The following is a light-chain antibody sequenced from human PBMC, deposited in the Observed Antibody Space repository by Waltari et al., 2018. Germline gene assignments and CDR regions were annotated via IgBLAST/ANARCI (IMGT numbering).Light chain of an antibody. CDR1: QTISTY. V-gene: IGKV1-39*01. CDR2: AAS. J-gene: IGKJ2*01. Sequence: DIQMTQSPSSLSASVVDSVTITCRASQTISTYLNWYQQTAGKAPKLLIDAASALQSGVPSRFRGSGSGTDFTLTITSLQPEDFATYYCHQSHTVPHTFGQGTKLEIK. CDR3: HQSHTVPHT.